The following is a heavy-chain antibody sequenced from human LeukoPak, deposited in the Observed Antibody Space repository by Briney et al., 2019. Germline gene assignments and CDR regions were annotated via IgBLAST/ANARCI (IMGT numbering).Heavy chain of an antibody. Sequence: ASVKVSCKASGYTFSSYGISWVRQASGQGLEWMGWMNPNSDNTGYSQKFQGRVTMTRNTSTSTAYMELSSLRSEDTAVYYCARGAVNYYDSSGVYYFDNWGQGTLVTVSS. CDR1: GYTFSSYG. CDR2: MNPNSDNT. J-gene: IGHJ4*02. CDR3: ARGAVNYYDSSGVYYFDN. V-gene: IGHV1-8*02. D-gene: IGHD3-22*01.